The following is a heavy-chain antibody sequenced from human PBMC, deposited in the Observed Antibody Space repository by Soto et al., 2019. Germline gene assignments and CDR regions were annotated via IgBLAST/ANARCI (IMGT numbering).Heavy chain of an antibody. CDR2: SNPNSGGT. Sequence: ASVKVSCKASGYTFTGYYMHWVRQAPGQGLEWMGWSNPNSGGTNYAQKFQGRVTMTRDTSISTAYMELSRLRSDDTAVYYCARDKIGYYYDSSGYYGKWYFDLWGSGTLVTVSA. CDR3: ARDKIGYYYDSSGYYGKWYFDL. J-gene: IGHJ2*01. CDR1: GYTFTGYY. V-gene: IGHV1-2*02. D-gene: IGHD3-22*01.